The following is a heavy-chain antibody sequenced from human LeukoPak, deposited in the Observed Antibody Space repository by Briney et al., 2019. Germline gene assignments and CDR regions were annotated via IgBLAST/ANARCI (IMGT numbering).Heavy chain of an antibody. D-gene: IGHD6-13*01. CDR1: GYTFTGYY. Sequence: ASVKVSCKASGYTFTGYYMHWVRQAPGQGLEWMGRINPNSGGTNYAQKFQGRVTMTRDTSISTAYMELSRLRSDDTAMYYCARDSSSWYSYYYYMDVWGKGTTVTVSS. CDR3: ARDSSSWYSYYYYMDV. V-gene: IGHV1-2*06. J-gene: IGHJ6*03. CDR2: INPNSGGT.